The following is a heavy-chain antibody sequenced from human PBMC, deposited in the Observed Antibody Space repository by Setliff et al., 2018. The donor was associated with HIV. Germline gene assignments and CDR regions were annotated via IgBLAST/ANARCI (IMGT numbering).Heavy chain of an antibody. CDR3: AALGYSSTWNY. CDR2: ISWDGGSS. Sequence: QTGGSLRLSCAASGFTFDDYAMHWVRQAPGKGLEWVSFISWDGGSSDYADSVKGRFTISRDNSKSSLFLQMDSLRAEDTAFYYCAALGYSSTWNYWGQGTLVTVSS. CDR1: GFTFDDYA. V-gene: IGHV3-43D*03. D-gene: IGHD6-13*01. J-gene: IGHJ4*02.